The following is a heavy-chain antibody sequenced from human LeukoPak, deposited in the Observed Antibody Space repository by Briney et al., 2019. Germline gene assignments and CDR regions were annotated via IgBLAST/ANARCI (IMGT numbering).Heavy chain of an antibody. J-gene: IGHJ4*02. D-gene: IGHD2-8*01. CDR2: ISNDGNNK. V-gene: IGHV3-30*18. CDR1: GFIFSSYD. CDR3: SKDGLMRFLDY. Sequence: GRCLRLSCAASGFIFSSYDMYWVRQAPGKGLEWVAVISNDGNNKQYADSVKGRFTISSDNAKTTLYLQMNSLRADDTAVYHCSKDGLMRFLDYWGQGTLVTVSS.